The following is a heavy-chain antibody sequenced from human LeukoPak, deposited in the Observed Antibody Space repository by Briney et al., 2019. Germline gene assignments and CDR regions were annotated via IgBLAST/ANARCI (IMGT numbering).Heavy chain of an antibody. CDR3: AREGATVTTEPVYYLDY. CDR1: GYTFTSYY. CDR2: INPSGGST. J-gene: IGHJ4*02. D-gene: IGHD4-17*01. Sequence: ASVKVSCKASGYTFTSYYMHWVRQAPGQGLEWMGIINPSGGSTSYAQKFQGRVTMTRDTSTSTVYMELSSLRSEDTAVYYCAREGATVTTEPVYYLDYWGQGTLVTVSS. V-gene: IGHV1-46*01.